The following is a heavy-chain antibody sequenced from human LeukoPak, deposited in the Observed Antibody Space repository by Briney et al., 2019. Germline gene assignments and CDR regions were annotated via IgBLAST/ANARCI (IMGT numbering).Heavy chain of an antibody. CDR1: GGSISSYY. D-gene: IGHD5-18*01. CDR2: IYYSGST. V-gene: IGHV4-59*01. CDR3: ARGAAGYSYG. J-gene: IGHJ4*02. Sequence: SETLSHTCTVSGGSISSYYWSWIRQPPGKGLEWIGHIYYSGSTNYNPSLKSRVTISIDTSKNQFSLRLSSVTAADTAVYYCARGAAGYSYGWGQGTLVTVSS.